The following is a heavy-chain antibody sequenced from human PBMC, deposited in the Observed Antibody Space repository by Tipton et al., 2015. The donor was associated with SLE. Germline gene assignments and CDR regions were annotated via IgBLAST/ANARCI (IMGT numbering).Heavy chain of an antibody. CDR2: IRYNASKI. Sequence: GSLRLSCVASGFTFSYYDMHWVRQAPDKGLEWVAFIRYNASKIHYADSVKGRFTISRDNFKNTTYLQMNNLTTEDRAIYYCARENRYRYRGMDVWGQGTTLIVSS. V-gene: IGHV3-30*02. CDR3: ARENRYRYRGMDV. J-gene: IGHJ6*02. CDR1: GFTFSYYD. D-gene: IGHD1-1*01.